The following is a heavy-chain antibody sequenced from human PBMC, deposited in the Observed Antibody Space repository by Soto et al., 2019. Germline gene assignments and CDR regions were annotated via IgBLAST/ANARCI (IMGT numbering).Heavy chain of an antibody. CDR3: ARPYYYGSGSYSGAFDI. J-gene: IGHJ3*02. D-gene: IGHD3-10*01. CDR2: IYYSGST. V-gene: IGHV4-59*08. CDR1: GGSISSYY. Sequence: QVQLQESGPGLVKPSETLSLTCTVSGGSISSYYWSWIRQPPGKGLEWIGYIYYSGSTNYNPSLKSRVTISVDTSKNQFSLKLSSVTASDTAVYYCARPYYYGSGSYSGAFDIWGQGTMVTVSS.